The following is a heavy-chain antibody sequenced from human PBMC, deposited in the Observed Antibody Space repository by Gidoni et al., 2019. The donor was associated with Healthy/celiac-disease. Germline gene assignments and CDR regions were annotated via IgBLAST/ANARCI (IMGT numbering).Heavy chain of an antibody. CDR1: GGSISSYY. J-gene: IGHJ4*02. D-gene: IGHD2-21*01. V-gene: IGHV4-59*01. Sequence: QVQLQESGPGLVKPSETLSLTCPVPGGSISSYYWSWIRQPPGKGLEWIGYIYYSGSTNYNPSLKSRVTISVDTSKNQFSLKLSSVTAADTAVYYCARDGFASFDYWGQGTLVTVSS. CDR3: ARDGFASFDY. CDR2: IYYSGST.